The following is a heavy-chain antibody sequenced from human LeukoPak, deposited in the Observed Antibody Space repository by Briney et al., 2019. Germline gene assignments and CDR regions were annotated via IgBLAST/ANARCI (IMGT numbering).Heavy chain of an antibody. CDR1: GFTFSSYW. CDR3: ARDLYGDYPWDY. J-gene: IGHJ4*02. CDR2: ISSSSYI. D-gene: IGHD4-17*01. V-gene: IGHV3-21*01. Sequence: PGGSLRLSCAASGFTFSSYWMHWVRQAPGKGLEWVSSISSSSYIYYADSVKGRFTISRDNAKNSLYLQMNSLRAEDTAVYYCARDLYGDYPWDYWGQGTLVTVSS.